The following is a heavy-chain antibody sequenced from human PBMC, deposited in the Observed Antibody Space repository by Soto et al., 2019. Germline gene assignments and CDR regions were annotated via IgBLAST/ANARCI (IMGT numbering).Heavy chain of an antibody. CDR3: AKTPSIVVVVAATIFAGNYFDY. CDR2: IYHGGSA. CDR1: GGSITDYY. D-gene: IGHD2-15*01. J-gene: IGHJ4*02. Sequence: PSETLSLTCAVSGGSITDYYWSWIRQPPGKGLEWIGYIYHGGSANYSPSLKSRVTISLNTSKSQFYMTLTSVTAADTAVYYCAKTPSIVVVVAATIFAGNYFDYWGQGTLVTVSS. V-gene: IGHV4-59*01.